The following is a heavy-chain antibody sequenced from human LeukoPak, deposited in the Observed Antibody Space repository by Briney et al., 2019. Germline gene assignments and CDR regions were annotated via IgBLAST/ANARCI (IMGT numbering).Heavy chain of an antibody. CDR2: INHSGRT. J-gene: IGHJ5*02. CDR1: GGSFSVYY. Sequence: SETLSLTCTVYGGSFSVYYWIWIRQPPGKGLEWIGEINHSGRTNYNPSLKSRVTISVDTSKNEFSLKLSSVTAADTAVYYCVRDGGSSNYWFDPWGQGTLVTVSS. D-gene: IGHD4-11*01. V-gene: IGHV4-34*01. CDR3: VRDGGSSNYWFDP.